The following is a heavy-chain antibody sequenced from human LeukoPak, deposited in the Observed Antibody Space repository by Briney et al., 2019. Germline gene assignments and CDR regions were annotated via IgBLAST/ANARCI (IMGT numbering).Heavy chain of an antibody. D-gene: IGHD5-18*01. CDR3: ARDLGYSYGSEAGAFDY. CDR2: ISSSSSYI. J-gene: IGHJ4*02. CDR1: GFTFSSYS. V-gene: IGHV3-21*01. Sequence: PGGSLRLSCAASGFTFSSYSMNWVRQAPGKGLEWVSSISSSSSYIYYADSVKGRFTISRDNAKNSLYLRMNSLRAEDTAVYYCARDLGYSYGSEAGAFDYWGQGTLVTVSS.